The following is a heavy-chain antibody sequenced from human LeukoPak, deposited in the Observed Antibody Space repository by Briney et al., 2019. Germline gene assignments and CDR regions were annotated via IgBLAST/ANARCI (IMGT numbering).Heavy chain of an antibody. CDR1: GFTFSSYG. Sequence: GGSLRLSCAASGFTFSSYGMHWVRQAPGKGLEWVAVIWYDGSNKYYADSVKGRFTISRDNSKNTLYLQMNSLRAEDTAVYYRARGAYYYEDWGQGTLVTVSS. CDR3: ARGAYYYED. D-gene: IGHD3-22*01. CDR2: IWYDGSNK. V-gene: IGHV3-33*01. J-gene: IGHJ4*02.